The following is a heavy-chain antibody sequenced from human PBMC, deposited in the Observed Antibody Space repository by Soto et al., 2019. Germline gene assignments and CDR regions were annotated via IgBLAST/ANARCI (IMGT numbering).Heavy chain of an antibody. J-gene: IGHJ4*02. D-gene: IGHD5-12*01. CDR2: ISGSGGST. V-gene: IGHV3-23*01. CDR1: GFTFSSYA. CDR3: PKGARDGYTLWVFDY. Sequence: PVGSLRLSCAASGFTFSSYAMSWVRQAPGKGLEWVSAISGSGGSTYYADSVKGRFTISRDNSKNTLYLQMNSLRAEDTAVYYCPKGARDGYTLWVFDYWGQGTLVTVSS.